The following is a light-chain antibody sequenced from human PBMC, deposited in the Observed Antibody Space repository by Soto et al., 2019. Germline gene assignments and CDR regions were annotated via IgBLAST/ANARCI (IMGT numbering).Light chain of an antibody. CDR3: SSYTGRRTTPWV. CDR1: SSDVGGYNY. V-gene: IGLV2-14*01. Sequence: QSALTQPAAVSRSPGQSIAISFTRTSSDVGGYNYVSWYQQHPGKAPKLMIYEVSNRPSGVSNRFSGSKSGNTASLTISGLQPEDEADYYCSSYTGRRTTPWVLASGTKATV. CDR2: EVS. J-gene: IGLJ1*01.